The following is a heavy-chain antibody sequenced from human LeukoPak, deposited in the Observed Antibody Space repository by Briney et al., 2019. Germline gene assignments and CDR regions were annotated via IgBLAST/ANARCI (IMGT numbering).Heavy chain of an antibody. Sequence: GGSLRLSCAASGFIFSNSAMHWVRQAPGKGLEWVAVISYDGSNKYYADSVKGRFTISRHNSKNTLYLQMNSLRAEDTAVYYCARARPDYDFWSGYYDTPRDYYGMDVWGQGTTVTVSS. CDR1: GFIFSNSA. CDR3: ARARPDYDFWSGYYDTPRDYYGMDV. V-gene: IGHV3-30*03. CDR2: ISYDGSNK. J-gene: IGHJ6*02. D-gene: IGHD3-3*01.